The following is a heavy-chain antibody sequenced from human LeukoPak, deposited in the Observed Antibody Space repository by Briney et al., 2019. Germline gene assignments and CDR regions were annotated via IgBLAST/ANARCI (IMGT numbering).Heavy chain of an antibody. CDR3: ARASSSFGWFDP. V-gene: IGHV4-38-2*02. Sequence: NPSETLSLTCTVSRSSISSDYYWSWIRQPPGQGLEWIGSIYHSGSTYYNPSLKSRVTISVDTSKNQFSLKLSSVTAADTAVYYCARASSSFGWFDPWGQGTLVTVSS. CDR1: RSSISSDYY. CDR2: IYHSGST. D-gene: IGHD6-13*01. J-gene: IGHJ5*02.